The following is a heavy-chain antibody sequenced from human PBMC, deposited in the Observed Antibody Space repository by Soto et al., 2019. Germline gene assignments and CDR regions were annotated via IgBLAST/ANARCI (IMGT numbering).Heavy chain of an antibody. J-gene: IGHJ4*02. CDR3: AKGRYDFWSPYYFDS. D-gene: IGHD3-3*01. Sequence: EVQLVESGGRLVQPGRSLRLSCVGTGLNFDDFAMHWVRQAPGKGLEWVSGITGNSRVLAYADSVKGRFTISRDNARNSLYLQMDSLRDEDTALYYCAKGRYDFWSPYYFDSWGQGTLVTVSS. CDR1: GLNFDDFA. V-gene: IGHV3-9*01. CDR2: ITGNSRVL.